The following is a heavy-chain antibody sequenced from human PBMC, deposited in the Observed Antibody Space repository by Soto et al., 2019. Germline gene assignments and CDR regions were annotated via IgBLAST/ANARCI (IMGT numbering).Heavy chain of an antibody. V-gene: IGHV1-46*03. CDR2: INPSGGST. Sequence: ASVHVSCKSSGYTFTSYYMHWVRQAPGQGLEWMGIINPSGGSTSYAQNFQGRVTMTRDTSTSTVYMELSSLRSEDTAVYYCARAPMIAARSFEDYWGQGTLVTVSS. CDR1: GYTFTSYY. J-gene: IGHJ4*02. D-gene: IGHD6-6*01. CDR3: ARAPMIAARSFEDY.